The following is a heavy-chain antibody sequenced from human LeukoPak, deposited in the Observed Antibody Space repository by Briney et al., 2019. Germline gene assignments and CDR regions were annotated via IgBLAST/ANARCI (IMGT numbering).Heavy chain of an antibody. Sequence: GGSLRLSCAASGFTFNIYAMSWVRLAPGKGLQWVASMCGSAGCTYYADSVKGRFTISRDNAKNSLYLQMNSLRAEDTAVYYCARVESGCSSTSCYRGAFDYWGQGTLVTVSS. CDR3: ARVESGCSSTSCYRGAFDY. CDR2: MCGSAGCT. V-gene: IGHV3-23*01. J-gene: IGHJ4*02. CDR1: GFTFNIYA. D-gene: IGHD2-2*01.